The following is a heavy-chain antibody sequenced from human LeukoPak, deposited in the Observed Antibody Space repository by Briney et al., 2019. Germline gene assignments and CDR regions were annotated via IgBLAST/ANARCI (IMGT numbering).Heavy chain of an antibody. V-gene: IGHV4-31*03. CDR2: ISYRGST. D-gene: IGHD3-9*01. J-gene: IGHJ5*02. Sequence: SETLSLTCTVSGGSITSGGYYWSWIRQHPKRGLEWIGHISYRGSTYYNPSLKSRVIISVDTSKNQFSLKLNSVTAADTAVYYCARLGLIYDILTGYYAYNWFDPWGEGTLVTVPS. CDR1: GGSITSGGYY. CDR3: ARLGLIYDILTGYYAYNWFDP.